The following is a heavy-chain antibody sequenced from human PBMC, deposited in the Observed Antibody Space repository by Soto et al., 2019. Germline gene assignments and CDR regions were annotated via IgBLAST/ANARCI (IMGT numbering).Heavy chain of an antibody. V-gene: IGHV1-18*01. D-gene: IGHD6-13*01. Sequence: QVQLVQSGAEVKKPGASVKVSCKASSYTFTSYGISWVRQAPGQGLEWMGWISAYNGNTNYAQKLQGRVTMTTDTSTSTAYMELWSLRSDDTAVYFCARDYGSSWHSTMPDNWFDPWGQGTLVTVSS. CDR2: ISAYNGNT. CDR1: SYTFTSYG. J-gene: IGHJ5*02. CDR3: ARDYGSSWHSTMPDNWFDP.